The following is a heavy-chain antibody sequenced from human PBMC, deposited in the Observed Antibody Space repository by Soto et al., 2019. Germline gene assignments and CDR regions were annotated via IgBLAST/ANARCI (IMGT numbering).Heavy chain of an antibody. V-gene: IGHV4-4*07. Sequence: SQTLSLTCTVSGGSIRSYYWSWIRQPAGKALEWVGRIYASGTTNYNPSLKSRVTILLDTSKNQFSLKLSSVTAADTAVYYCAREGASGFGMDVWGQGTTVTVSS. CDR3: AREGASGFGMDV. CDR1: GGSIRSYY. CDR2: IYASGTT. D-gene: IGHD1-26*01. J-gene: IGHJ6*02.